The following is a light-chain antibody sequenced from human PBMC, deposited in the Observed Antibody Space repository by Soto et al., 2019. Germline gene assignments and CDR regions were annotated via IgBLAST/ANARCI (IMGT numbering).Light chain of an antibody. J-gene: IGKJ5*01. CDR3: QQRYNWTIT. V-gene: IGKV3D-20*02. CDR1: QRVSGGF. CDR2: DTS. Sequence: IVLTQSQATLSLSPGERATLYCWASQRVSGGFLAWYQQKPGLAPRLIFYDTSFRATGIPDRFSDSGSGTDFTLTISSLEHEDFSVYYCQQRYNWTITFGQGTRLEIK.